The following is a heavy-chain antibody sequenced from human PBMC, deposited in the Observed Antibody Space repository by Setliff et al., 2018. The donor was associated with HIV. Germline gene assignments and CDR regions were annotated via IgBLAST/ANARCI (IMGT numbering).Heavy chain of an antibody. Sequence: SETLSLTCSVSGGSISSNKYYWGWIRQPPGKGLEWIGNFYYSGSSHYNPSLKSRVTISVDTSKNQFSLKLISVSAADTAVYYCAKLLPAADMAREIDSWGQGTLVTVSS. J-gene: IGHJ4*02. CDR2: FYYSGSS. V-gene: IGHV4-39*01. CDR1: GGSISSNKYY. CDR3: AKLLPAADMAREIDS. D-gene: IGHD2-2*01.